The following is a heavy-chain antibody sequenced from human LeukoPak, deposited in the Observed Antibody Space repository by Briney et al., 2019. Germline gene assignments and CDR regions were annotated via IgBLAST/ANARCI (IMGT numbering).Heavy chain of an antibody. Sequence: GGSLRLSCAASGFTFSSYGMHWVRQAPGKGLEWVAFIRYDGSNKYYADSVKGRFTISRDNSKNTLYLQMNSLRAEDTAVYYCAKDRGAYYYDSSGYYYHDYWGQGTLVTVFS. J-gene: IGHJ4*02. V-gene: IGHV3-30*02. CDR1: GFTFSSYG. D-gene: IGHD3-22*01. CDR3: AKDRGAYYYDSSGYYYHDY. CDR2: IRYDGSNK.